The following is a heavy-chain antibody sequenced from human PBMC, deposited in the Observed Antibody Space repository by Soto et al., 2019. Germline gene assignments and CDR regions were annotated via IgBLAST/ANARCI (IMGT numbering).Heavy chain of an antibody. CDR2: MNPNSGNT. CDR1: GYTFTSYD. CDR3: AREPHCSGGSCSFFDY. Sequence: QVQLVQSGAEVKKPGASVKVSCKASGYTFTSYDINWVRQATGQGLEWMGWMNPNSGNTGYAQKFQGRVTMTRNTSISTAYMELSSLRSEDTAVYYCAREPHCSGGSCSFFDYWGQGTLVTVSS. D-gene: IGHD2-15*01. V-gene: IGHV1-8*01. J-gene: IGHJ4*02.